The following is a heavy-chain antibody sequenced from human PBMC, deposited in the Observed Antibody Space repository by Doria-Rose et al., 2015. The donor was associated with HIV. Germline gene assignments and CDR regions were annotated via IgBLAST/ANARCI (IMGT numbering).Heavy chain of an antibody. CDR2: IFSDDER. V-gene: IGHV2-26*01. Sequence: SGPVLVKPTETLTLTCTVSGVSLSSPGMGVSWIRQPPGKAPEWLATIFSDDERSYNTSLKSRLTISRSTSKRQVVLTMTDMDPVDTATYYCARIKSSRWYHKYYFDFWGQGTLVIVSA. D-gene: IGHD6-13*01. CDR1: GVSLSSPGMG. J-gene: IGHJ4*02. CDR3: ARIKSSRWYHKYYFDF.